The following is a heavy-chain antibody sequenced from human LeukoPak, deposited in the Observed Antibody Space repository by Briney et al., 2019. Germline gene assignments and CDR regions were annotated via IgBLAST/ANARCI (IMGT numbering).Heavy chain of an antibody. CDR1: GYTFTSYD. D-gene: IGHD3-3*01. CDR2: MNPNSGNT. V-gene: IGHV1-8*01. Sequence: ASVKVSCKASGYTFTSYDINWVRQATGQGLEWMGWMNPNSGNTGYAQKFQGRVTMTRNTSISTAYMELSSLRSEDTAVYYCARAYSYYDFWSGLVSYGVDVWGQGTTVTVSS. J-gene: IGHJ6*02. CDR3: ARAYSYYDFWSGLVSYGVDV.